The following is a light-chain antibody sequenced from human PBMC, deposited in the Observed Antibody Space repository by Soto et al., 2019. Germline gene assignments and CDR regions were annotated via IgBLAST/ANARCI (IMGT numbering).Light chain of an antibody. Sequence: QSVLTQPASVSGSPGQSITISCTGTSSDVGSYNLVSWYQQDPGKAPKLMIYEGSKRPSGVSNRFSGSKSGNTASLTISGLQAEDEADYYCFSYAGSSTLVFGGGTKLTAL. J-gene: IGLJ2*01. V-gene: IGLV2-23*01. CDR3: FSYAGSSTLV. CDR1: SSDVGSYNL. CDR2: EGS.